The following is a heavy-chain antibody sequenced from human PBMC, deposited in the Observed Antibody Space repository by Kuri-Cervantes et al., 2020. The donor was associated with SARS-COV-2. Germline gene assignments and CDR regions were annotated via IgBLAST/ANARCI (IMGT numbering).Heavy chain of an antibody. D-gene: IGHD4-17*01. J-gene: IGHJ3*02. V-gene: IGHV4-4*02. CDR3: ARATKADYGDYIDAFDI. CDR2: IYHSGST. Sequence: GSLRLSCAVSGGSISSSNWWSWVRQPPGKGLEWIGEIYHSGSTNYNPSLKSRVTISVDTSKNQFSLKLSSVTAADTAVYYCARATKADYGDYIDAFDIWGQGTMVTVSS. CDR1: GGSISSSNW.